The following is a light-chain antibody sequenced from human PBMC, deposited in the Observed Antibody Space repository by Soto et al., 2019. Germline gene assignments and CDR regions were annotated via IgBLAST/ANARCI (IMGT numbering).Light chain of an antibody. J-gene: IGKJ5*01. CDR2: AAS. V-gene: IGKV1-9*01. CDR3: QQLNSYPIT. Sequence: MQFTQSPSSLCGCVPDRVNMTFRSSQGINTFLAWYQQKAGKAPKLLIYAASTLQSGVPSRFSGSGSGTDFTLAISSLQSEAFATYYCQQLNSYPITFGQGTGLEIK. CDR1: QGINTF.